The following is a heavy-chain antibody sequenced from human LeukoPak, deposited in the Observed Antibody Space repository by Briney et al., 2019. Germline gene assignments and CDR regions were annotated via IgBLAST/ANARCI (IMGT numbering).Heavy chain of an antibody. CDR3: ARGGAVDTAMRHLNWFDP. Sequence: PSETLSLTCAVYGGSFSGYYWSWIRQPPGKGLEWIGEINHSGTTNYNPSLKSRVTISVDTSKNQFSLNLSSVTAADTAVYYCARGGAVDTAMRHLNWFDPWGQGTLVTVSS. CDR1: GGSFSGYY. V-gene: IGHV4-34*01. D-gene: IGHD5-18*01. CDR2: INHSGTT. J-gene: IGHJ5*02.